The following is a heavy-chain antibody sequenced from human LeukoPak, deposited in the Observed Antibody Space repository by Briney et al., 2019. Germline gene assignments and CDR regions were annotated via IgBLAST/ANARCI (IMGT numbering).Heavy chain of an antibody. Sequence: GGSLRLSCAASGVTLSIYAMSWVRQAPGEGLEWASTIGDSGASTYYAQSVKGRFTISRDNSKNTLFLQMDSLRAEDTAIYFCARVQWLRRWFVFDSWGQGALVTVSS. CDR3: ARVQWLRRWFVFDS. V-gene: IGHV3-23*01. CDR1: GVTLSIYA. J-gene: IGHJ4*02. D-gene: IGHD5-12*01. CDR2: IGDSGAST.